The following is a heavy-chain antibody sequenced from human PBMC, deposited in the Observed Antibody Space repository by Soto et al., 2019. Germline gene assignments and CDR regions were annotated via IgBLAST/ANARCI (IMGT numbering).Heavy chain of an antibody. D-gene: IGHD3-10*01. V-gene: IGHV3-23*01. CDR3: ANGRATYGLLTHDY. J-gene: IGHJ4*02. CDR1: GFSFRNYA. Sequence: EVQLLESGGGLVQPGGSLRLSCAASGFSFRNYAMSWVRQAPGKGLEWISTLTGSSSNIYYADSVKGRFAIPRDNSRNTLYLQMNSLTAEDTAVYYCANGRATYGLLTHDYWGQGTLVTVSS. CDR2: LTGSSSNI.